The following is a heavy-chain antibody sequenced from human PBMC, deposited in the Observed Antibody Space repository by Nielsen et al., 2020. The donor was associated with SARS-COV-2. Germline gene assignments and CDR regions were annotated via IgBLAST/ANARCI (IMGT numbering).Heavy chain of an antibody. CDR1: GFSLSNYW. CDR2: IRRDGGAR. V-gene: IGHV3-7*01. J-gene: IGHJ4*02. Sequence: ESLNISCVGSGFSLSNYWMSWVRQAPGKGLGWVANIRRDGGARFYVDSVKGRFTISRDNAKNSLYLQMYSLRTEDTAVYYCVRDTGAWDFDYWGQGTLITVSS. D-gene: IGHD1-26*01. CDR3: VRDTGAWDFDY.